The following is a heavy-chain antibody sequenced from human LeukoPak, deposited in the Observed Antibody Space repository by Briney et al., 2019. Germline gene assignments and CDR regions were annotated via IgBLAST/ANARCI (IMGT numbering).Heavy chain of an antibody. D-gene: IGHD6-6*01. Sequence: GGSLRLSCAASGFTFRNHWMHWVRQTPGKGLVWVSRISSDGSSTTYADSVKGRFTISRDNAKNTLYLQMNNLRAEDTATYYCARDQRVTGRPDIDYWGQGALVIVSS. J-gene: IGHJ4*02. V-gene: IGHV3-74*03. CDR2: ISSDGSST. CDR3: ARDQRVTGRPDIDY. CDR1: GFTFRNHW.